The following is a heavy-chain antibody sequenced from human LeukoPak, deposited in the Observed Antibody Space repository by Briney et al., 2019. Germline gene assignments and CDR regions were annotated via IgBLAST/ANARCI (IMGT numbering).Heavy chain of an antibody. Sequence: SETLSLTCTVSGGSISSYYWSWIRQPAGKGLEWIGRIYTSGSTNYNPSLKSRVTMSIDTSKNQFSLKLSSVTAADTALYYCARDLAVAGIFDYWGQGTLVTASS. CDR2: IYTSGST. D-gene: IGHD6-19*01. J-gene: IGHJ4*02. V-gene: IGHV4-4*07. CDR1: GGSISSYY. CDR3: ARDLAVAGIFDY.